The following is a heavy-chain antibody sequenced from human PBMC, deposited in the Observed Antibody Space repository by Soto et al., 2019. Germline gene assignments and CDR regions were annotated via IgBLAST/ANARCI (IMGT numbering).Heavy chain of an antibody. Sequence: GGSLRLSCAASGFTFSSYAMSWVRQAPGKGLEWVSAISGSGGSTYYADSVKGRFTISRDNSKNTLYLQMNSLRAEDTAVYYCAKAVYDFWSGYYSYYGMDVWGQGTTVTV. D-gene: IGHD3-3*01. J-gene: IGHJ6*02. CDR3: AKAVYDFWSGYYSYYGMDV. CDR2: ISGSGGST. V-gene: IGHV3-23*01. CDR1: GFTFSSYA.